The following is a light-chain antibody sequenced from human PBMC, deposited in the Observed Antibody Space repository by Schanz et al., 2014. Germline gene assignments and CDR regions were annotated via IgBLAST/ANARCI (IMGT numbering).Light chain of an antibody. CDR1: QSVSSSY. J-gene: IGKJ1*01. Sequence: PGERVTLSCRASQSVSSSYLTWYQQKPGQAPRLLIYGASTRATGIPARFSGSGSGTDFTLTISSLQPEDFAVYYCQQDYNLSVTFGQGTKVEIK. V-gene: IGKV3D-7*01. CDR3: QQDYNLSVT. CDR2: GAS.